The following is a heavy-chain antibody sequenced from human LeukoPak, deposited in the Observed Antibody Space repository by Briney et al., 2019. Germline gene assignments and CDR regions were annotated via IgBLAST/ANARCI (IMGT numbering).Heavy chain of an antibody. J-gene: IGHJ4*02. Sequence: GGSLRLSCAASGFTFSSYSMNWVRQAPGKGLEWVSYISSSSSTIYYADSVKGRFTISRDNAKNSLYLQMNSLRDEDTAVYYCARGVGYCSGTNCQLDYWGQGTLVTVSS. D-gene: IGHD2-2*01. CDR1: GFTFSSYS. CDR2: ISSSSSTI. CDR3: ARGVGYCSGTNCQLDY. V-gene: IGHV3-48*02.